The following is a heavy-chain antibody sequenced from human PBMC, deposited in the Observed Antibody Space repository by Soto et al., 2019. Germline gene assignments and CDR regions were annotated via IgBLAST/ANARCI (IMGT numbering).Heavy chain of an antibody. V-gene: IGHV1-2*02. D-gene: IGHD1-26*01. CDR2: INPNSGGT. Sequence: ASVKVSCKASGYTFTGFYMHWVRQAPGQGLERMGWINPNSGGTNYAQKFQGRVTMTRDTFISTAYMELSRLRSDDTAVYYCAREGQYSGSYYYYGMDVWGQGTTVTVSS. CDR1: GYTFTGFY. CDR3: AREGQYSGSYYYYGMDV. J-gene: IGHJ6*02.